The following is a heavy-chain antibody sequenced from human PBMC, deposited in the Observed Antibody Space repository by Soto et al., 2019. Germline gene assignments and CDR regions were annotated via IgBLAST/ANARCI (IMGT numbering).Heavy chain of an antibody. Sequence: QVQLQESGPGLVKPSGTLSLTCAVSGGSISSGNWWSWVRQPPGKGLEWIGEIYPSGSTNYNPSPKXRXTLXLDKSKNQFSLKLTSVTAADTAVYYCARDGARRDDYNEIGYWGQGTLVTVSS. J-gene: IGHJ4*02. CDR2: IYPSGST. V-gene: IGHV4-4*02. CDR3: ARDGARRDDYNEIGY. D-gene: IGHD4-4*01. CDR1: GGSISSGNW.